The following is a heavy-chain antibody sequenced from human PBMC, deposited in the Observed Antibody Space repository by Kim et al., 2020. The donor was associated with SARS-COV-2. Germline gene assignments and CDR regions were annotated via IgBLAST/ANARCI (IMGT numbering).Heavy chain of an antibody. Sequence: GGSLRLSCAASGLTFNTYAMHWVRQAPGKGLEWVSGINGGGSSTYSADSVKGRFTIFRDNSRNTLYLQMNSLRAEDTALYYCAKQARDFGVVTGFDYWGQGTLVTVSS. J-gene: IGHJ4*02. V-gene: IGHV3-23*01. D-gene: IGHD3-3*01. CDR2: INGGGSST. CDR1: GLTFNTYA. CDR3: AKQARDFGVVTGFDY.